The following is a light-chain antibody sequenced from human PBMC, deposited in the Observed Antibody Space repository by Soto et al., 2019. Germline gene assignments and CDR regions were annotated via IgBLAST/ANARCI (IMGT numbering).Light chain of an antibody. CDR3: QQYRTYWT. CDR2: QAS. J-gene: IGKJ1*01. CDR1: QAITRW. Sequence: DIQMTQSPSTLSASVGDRVTITCRASQAITRWLAWYQQKPGKAPKLLIYQASNLESGVPSRFSGSGSGTEFTLTIRGLQQDDFATYYCQQYRTYWTFGHGTKVEI. V-gene: IGKV1-5*03.